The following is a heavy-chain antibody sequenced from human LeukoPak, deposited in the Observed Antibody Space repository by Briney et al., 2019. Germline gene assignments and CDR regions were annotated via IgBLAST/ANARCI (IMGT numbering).Heavy chain of an antibody. CDR1: GFSFNNAW. V-gene: IGHV3-15*01. J-gene: IGHJ4*02. Sequence: GESLRLSCAASGFSFNNAWMSWVRQTPGKGLEWVGRIKSKSGGGTTDYPAPVKGRFTISRDDSKTTLYLQMNSLKTEDTAVYYCTTLYSDYPATFHFGGRGTLVTVSS. CDR3: TTLYSDYPATFHF. D-gene: IGHD4-11*01. CDR2: IKSKSGGGTT.